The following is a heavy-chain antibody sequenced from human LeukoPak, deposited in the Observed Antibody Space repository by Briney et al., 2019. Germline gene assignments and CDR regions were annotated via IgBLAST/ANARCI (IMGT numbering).Heavy chain of an antibody. D-gene: IGHD5-18*01. J-gene: IGHJ6*02. Sequence: GGSPRLSCAASGFTFSSYGMHWVRQAPGKGLGRVAVIWYDGSNKYYADSVKGRFTISRDNPKNTLYLQMNSLRAEDTAVYYCARDQGMLQLGLQSKDYGMDVWGQGTTVTVSS. CDR1: GFTFSSYG. CDR3: ARDQGMLQLGLQSKDYGMDV. V-gene: IGHV3-33*01. CDR2: IWYDGSNK.